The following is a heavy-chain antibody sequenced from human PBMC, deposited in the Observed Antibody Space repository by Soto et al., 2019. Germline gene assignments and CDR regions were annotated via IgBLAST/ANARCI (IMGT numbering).Heavy chain of an antibody. D-gene: IGHD2-2*01. V-gene: IGHV3-23*01. CDR2: IGGGDDER. CDR1: GVSFYTYG. Sequence: SRASCGVSFYTYGMGLLLKNKGRGMEWVSGIGGGDDERYYVDSGKGRFTISRENSKNTVCLQMSRLSDEDTARYYCVKDRQRHTSVSAGLAFWGHGSVDIV. CDR3: VKDRQRHTSVSAGLAF. J-gene: IGHJ3*01.